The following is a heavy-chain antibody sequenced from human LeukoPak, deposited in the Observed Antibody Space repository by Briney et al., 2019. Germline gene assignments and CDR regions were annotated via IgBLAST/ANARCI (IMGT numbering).Heavy chain of an antibody. CDR2: INWNGGSI. Sequence: PGGSLRLSCVGSGFTFGDYGMSWVRQAPGKGLEWVSGINWNGGSIGYADSVKGRFTISRDNSKNTLYLQMNSLRAEDTAVYYCAKPPQRIAPAGYWGQGTLVTVSS. CDR3: AKPPQRIAPAGY. D-gene: IGHD6-13*01. J-gene: IGHJ4*02. V-gene: IGHV3-20*04. CDR1: GFTFGDYG.